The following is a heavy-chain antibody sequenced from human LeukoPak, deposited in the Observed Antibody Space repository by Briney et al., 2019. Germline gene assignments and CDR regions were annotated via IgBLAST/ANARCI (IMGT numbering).Heavy chain of an antibody. D-gene: IGHD2-21*01. CDR2: ISNYNGET. CDR1: GYTFTNHP. CDR3: ARGGHSSYYYDY. V-gene: IGHV1-18*01. J-gene: IGHJ4*02. Sequence: ASVKVSCKASGYTFTNHPITRVRQAPGQGLEWMGWISNYNGETEYAQNLQDRVTMTTDTSTNTAYMELRSLRSDDTAVYYCARGGHSSYYYDYWGQGTPVTVSS.